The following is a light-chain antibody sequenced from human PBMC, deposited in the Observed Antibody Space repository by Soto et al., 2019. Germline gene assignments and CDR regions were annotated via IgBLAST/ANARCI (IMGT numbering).Light chain of an antibody. CDR1: QSVKSSY. CDR2: GTS. Sequence: EIVLTQSPGTLSLAPGEGATLSCRASQSVKSSYLAWYQQKPGQAPRLLIFGTSNRATGIPDRFRGGGSGTDFTLTISSLQPDDSATYYCQQYNSYPYTFGQGTKLEIK. V-gene: IGKV3-20*01. CDR3: QQYNSYPYT. J-gene: IGKJ2*01.